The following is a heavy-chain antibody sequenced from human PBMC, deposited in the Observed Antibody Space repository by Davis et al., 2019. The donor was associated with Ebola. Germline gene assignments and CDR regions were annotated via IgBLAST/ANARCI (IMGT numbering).Heavy chain of an antibody. CDR2: IIPIFGTA. CDR1: GGTFSSYA. V-gene: IGHV1-69*13. D-gene: IGHD5-24*01. Sequence: SVKVSCKASGGTFSSYAISWVRQAPGQGLEWMGGIIPIFGTANYAQKFQGRVTITADESTSTAYMELSSLRSEDTAVYYCARGRNGYKLEYYFDYWGQGTLVTVSS. CDR3: ARGRNGYKLEYYFDY. J-gene: IGHJ4*02.